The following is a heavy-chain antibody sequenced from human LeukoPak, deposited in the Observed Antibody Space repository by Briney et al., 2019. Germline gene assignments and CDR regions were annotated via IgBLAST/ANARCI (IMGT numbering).Heavy chain of an antibody. D-gene: IGHD5-18*01. V-gene: IGHV6-1*01. CDR1: GDSVSSNSAA. Sequence: SQTLSLTCAISGDSVSSNSAAWNSVRQSPSRGLEWLGRTYYRSKRYNDYAVSVKSRITINPDTSKHQFSLQLNSVTPEDTAVYYCARVPSSYGQRGYYYYGMDVWGQETTVTVAS. CDR3: ARVPSSYGQRGYYYYGMDV. CDR2: TYYRSKRYN. J-gene: IGHJ6*02.